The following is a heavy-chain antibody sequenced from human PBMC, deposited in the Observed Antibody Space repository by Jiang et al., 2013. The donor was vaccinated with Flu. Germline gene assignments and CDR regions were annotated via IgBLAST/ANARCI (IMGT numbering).Heavy chain of an antibody. V-gene: IGHV1-69*15. CDR3: AGGHSSSWRFDF. D-gene: IGHD3-22*01. CDR2: IIPIFGTI. J-gene: IGHJ4*02. Sequence: GAEVKKPGSSVKVSCRLSGGTFSSYAISWVRQAPGQGLDWMGRIIPIFGTINHAQKFQGRVTITADESTGTVYMELNSLRSEDTAVYYCAGGHSSSWRFDFWGPGTLVTVSS. CDR1: GGTFSSYA.